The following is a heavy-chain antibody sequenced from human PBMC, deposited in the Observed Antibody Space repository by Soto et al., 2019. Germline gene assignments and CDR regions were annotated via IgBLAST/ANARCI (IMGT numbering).Heavy chain of an antibody. Sequence: GGSLRLSCAASGFTFSDYYMSWIRQAPGKGLEWVSYISSSGSTIYYADSVKGRFTISRDNAKNSLYLQMNSLRAEDTAVYYCARVMSEDGIAVAGSFDYWGQGTLVTVSS. CDR1: GFTFSDYY. D-gene: IGHD6-19*01. V-gene: IGHV3-11*01. CDR2: ISSSGSTI. J-gene: IGHJ4*02. CDR3: ARVMSEDGIAVAGSFDY.